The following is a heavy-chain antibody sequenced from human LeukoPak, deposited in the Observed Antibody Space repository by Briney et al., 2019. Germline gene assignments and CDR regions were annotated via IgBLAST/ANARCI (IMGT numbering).Heavy chain of an antibody. J-gene: IGHJ5*02. D-gene: IGHD3-22*01. CDR1: GFTFSNYW. CDR3: ARDLGQYYDTSDNWFDP. V-gene: IGHV3-74*01. CDR2: INSDGINT. Sequence: GGSLRLSCAASGFTFSNYWMHWARQAPGKGLVWVSRINSDGINTSYADSVKGRFTISRDNAKNTLNLQMSSLRAEDTAVYYCARDLGQYYDTSDNWFDPWGQGTLVTVSS.